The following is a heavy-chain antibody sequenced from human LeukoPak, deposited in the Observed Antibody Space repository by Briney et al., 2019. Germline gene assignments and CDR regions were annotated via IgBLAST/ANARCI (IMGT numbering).Heavy chain of an antibody. D-gene: IGHD5-24*01. CDR2: INPNSGGT. Sequence: GASVKVSCKASGYTFTCYYMHWVRQAPGQGLEWMGWINPNSGGTNYAQKFQGRVTMTRDTSISTAYMELSRLRSDETAVYYCARLATTSLFDYWGQRTLVTVSS. CDR1: GYTFTCYY. V-gene: IGHV1-2*02. J-gene: IGHJ4*02. CDR3: ARLATTSLFDY.